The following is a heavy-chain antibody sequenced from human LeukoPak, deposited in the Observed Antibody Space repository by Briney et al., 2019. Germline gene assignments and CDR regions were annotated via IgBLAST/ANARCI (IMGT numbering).Heavy chain of an antibody. Sequence: GGSLRLSCAAPGFTFSSYSMNWVRQAPGKGLEWVSSISSSSSYIYYADPVKGRFTISRDNSKNTLYLQMNSLRAEDMAVYYCARLAVAGWVNYYYYYMDVWGKGTTVTVSS. V-gene: IGHV3-21*04. D-gene: IGHD6-19*01. CDR1: GFTFSSYS. J-gene: IGHJ6*03. CDR2: ISSSSSYI. CDR3: ARLAVAGWVNYYYYYMDV.